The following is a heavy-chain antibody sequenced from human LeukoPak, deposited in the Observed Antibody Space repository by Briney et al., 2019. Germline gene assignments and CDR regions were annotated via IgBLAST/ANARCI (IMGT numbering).Heavy chain of an antibody. CDR2: ISSNGGST. D-gene: IGHD1-26*01. CDR3: ARSIVGEDVFDI. J-gene: IGHJ3*02. Sequence: QAGGSLRLSCAASGFTFSSYAMHWVRQAPGKGLEYVSDISSNGGSTYYANSVKGRFTISRDNSKNTLYLQMGSLRAEDMAVYYCARSIVGEDVFDIGGQGTMVTLSS. CDR1: GFTFSSYA. V-gene: IGHV3-64*01.